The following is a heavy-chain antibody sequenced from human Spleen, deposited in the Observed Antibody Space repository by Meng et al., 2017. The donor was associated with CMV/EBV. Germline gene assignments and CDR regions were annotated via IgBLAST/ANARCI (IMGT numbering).Heavy chain of an antibody. CDR1: GFTFSGYS. D-gene: IGHD3-3*01. Sequence: GGSLRLSCAASGFTFSGYSMNWVRQAPGKGLEWVSYISFSSSSIYYADSVKGRFTISRDNAKKSLFLQMNSLRVDDTAVYYCARNIWSGRYGPGYYGMDVWGQGTTVTVSS. CDR2: ISFSSSSI. CDR3: ARNIWSGRYGPGYYGMDV. J-gene: IGHJ6*02. V-gene: IGHV3-48*04.